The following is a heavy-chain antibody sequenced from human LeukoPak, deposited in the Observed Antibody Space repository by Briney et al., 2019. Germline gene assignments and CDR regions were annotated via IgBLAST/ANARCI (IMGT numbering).Heavy chain of an antibody. Sequence: VASVKVSCKASGYTFTSDGISWGRQAPGQRLEWMGWISAYNGNTNYAQKLPGRVTMTPDTYTSTAYMEVRSLRSDDTAASYCATAEGAAASDVDYWGPGTLVTVSS. V-gene: IGHV1-18*01. J-gene: IGHJ4*02. CDR3: ATAEGAAASDVDY. D-gene: IGHD6-13*01. CDR2: ISAYNGNT. CDR1: GYTFTSDG.